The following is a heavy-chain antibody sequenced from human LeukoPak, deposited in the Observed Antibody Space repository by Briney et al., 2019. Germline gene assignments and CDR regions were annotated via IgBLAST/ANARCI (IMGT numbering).Heavy chain of an antibody. Sequence: ASVKVSCTVSGYTLTELSMHWVRQAPGKGLEWMGGFDPEDGETIYAQKFQGRVTMTEDTSTDTAYMELSSLRSEDTAVYYCATRGYSGYEFDYWGQGTLVTVSS. CDR1: GYTLTELS. D-gene: IGHD5-12*01. CDR3: ATRGYSGYEFDY. J-gene: IGHJ4*02. CDR2: FDPEDGET. V-gene: IGHV1-24*01.